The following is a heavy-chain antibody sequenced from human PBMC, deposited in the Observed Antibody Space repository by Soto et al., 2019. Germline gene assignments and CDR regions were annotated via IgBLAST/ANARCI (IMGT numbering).Heavy chain of an antibody. CDR2: IYWNDEK. CDR3: AHLVLRWGSMNYFDY. D-gene: IGHD3-16*01. Sequence: SGPTLVKPTPTLTLTCTFSGFSISRSGVGVGWIRQPPGKALEWLALIYWNDEKRYSPSLKSRLTITQDTSRNQVVLTMTNMDPADTATYSCAHLVLRWGSMNYFDYWGQGTLVTVSS. V-gene: IGHV2-5*01. J-gene: IGHJ4*02. CDR1: GFSISRSGVG.